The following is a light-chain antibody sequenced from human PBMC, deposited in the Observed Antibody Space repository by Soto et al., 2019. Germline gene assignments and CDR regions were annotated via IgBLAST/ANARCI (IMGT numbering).Light chain of an antibody. CDR3: MQALQTPYT. CDR1: QSLMHRNGNDF. V-gene: IGKV2-28*01. J-gene: IGKJ2*01. Sequence: DIVMTQSPLSLSVTPGEPASISCRSSQSLMHRNGNDFFDWYLQKPGQSPQLLIYWGSIRASGVPDRFSGSGSGTDFTLRITRVEAEDVGVYYCMQALQTPYTFGQGTKVDIK. CDR2: WGS.